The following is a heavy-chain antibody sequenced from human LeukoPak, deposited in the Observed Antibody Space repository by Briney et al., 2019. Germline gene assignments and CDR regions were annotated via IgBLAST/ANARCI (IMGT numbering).Heavy chain of an antibody. CDR3: ARDWYYLASSNYPYYGMDV. Sequence: PGGSLRLSCVASGFTFSSYAMYWVRQAPGKGLEWVAFVSYDGSNKYYADSVKGRFTISRDNSMDTLYLQMNSLTAGDTAVYSCARDWYYLASSNYPYYGMDVWGQGTTVTVSS. CDR2: VSYDGSNK. J-gene: IGHJ6*02. D-gene: IGHD3-10*01. V-gene: IGHV3-30-3*01. CDR1: GFTFSSYA.